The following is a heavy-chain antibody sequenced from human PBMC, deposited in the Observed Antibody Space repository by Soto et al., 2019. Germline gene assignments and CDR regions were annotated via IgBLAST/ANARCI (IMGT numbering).Heavy chain of an antibody. CDR1: GFTFSSYA. D-gene: IGHD1-26*01. CDR3: AKGRGSYYAFDI. CDR2: ISGSGGST. J-gene: IGHJ3*02. V-gene: IGHV3-23*01. Sequence: PGGSLRLSCAASGFTFSSYAMSWVRQAPGKGLEWVSAISGSGGSTYYADSVKGRFTISRDNSKNTLYLQMNSLRAEDTAVYYWAKGRGSYYAFDIWGQGTMVTVSS.